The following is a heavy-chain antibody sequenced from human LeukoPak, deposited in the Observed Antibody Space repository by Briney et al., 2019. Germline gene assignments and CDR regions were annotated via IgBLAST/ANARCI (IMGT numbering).Heavy chain of an antibody. J-gene: IGHJ4*02. Sequence: PGGSLRLSCTASGFTFNSYSMTWVRQAPGKGLEWVANIKHDGSEKCYVDSVRGRDTISRDNAKNSLYLQMNTLRAEDTAVYFCARHNYYHFDYWGQGTLVTASS. CDR2: IKHDGSEK. V-gene: IGHV3-7*01. CDR3: ARHNYYHFDY. D-gene: IGHD1-1*01. CDR1: GFTFNSYS.